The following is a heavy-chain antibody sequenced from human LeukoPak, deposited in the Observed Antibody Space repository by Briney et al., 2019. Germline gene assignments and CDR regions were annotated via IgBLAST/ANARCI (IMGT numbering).Heavy chain of an antibody. CDR2: IWYDGSNK. V-gene: IGHV3-33*01. Sequence: GGSLRLSCAASGLIFRNYCMHWVRQAPGKGLEWVAVIWYDGSNKYYADSVKGRFTISRDNSKNTLYLQMNSLRAEDTAVYYCASVRKDFASGSYYLDYWGQGTLVTVSS. CDR1: GLIFRNYC. CDR3: ASVRKDFASGSYYLDY. D-gene: IGHD3-10*01. J-gene: IGHJ4*02.